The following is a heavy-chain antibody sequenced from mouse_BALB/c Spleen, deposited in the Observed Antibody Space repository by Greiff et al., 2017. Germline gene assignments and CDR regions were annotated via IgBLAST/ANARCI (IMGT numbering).Heavy chain of an antibody. Sequence: VQLQQSGPVLARPGASVTMSCKASGYSFTSYWMHWVKQRPGQGLEWIGAIYPGNSDTSYNQKFKGKAKLTAVTSASTAYMELSSLTNEYSAVYYCTREESTMITTDHAMDYWGQGTSVTVSS. CDR1: GYSFTSYW. V-gene: IGHV1-5*01. D-gene: IGHD2-4*01. CDR3: TREESTMITTDHAMDY. CDR2: IYPGNSDT. J-gene: IGHJ4*01.